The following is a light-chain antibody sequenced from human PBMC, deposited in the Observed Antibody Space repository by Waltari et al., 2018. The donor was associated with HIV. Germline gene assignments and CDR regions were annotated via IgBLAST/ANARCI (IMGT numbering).Light chain of an antibody. CDR1: SSDVGSYNY. CDR3: SSYRSSSTPLWV. J-gene: IGLJ3*02. V-gene: IGLV2-14*01. CDR2: EVS. Sequence: QSALTQPASVSGSPGQSITISCTGTSSDVGSYNYVSWYQQHPDKAPKLMIYEVSNRPSGVSNRFSGSKSDNTASLTISRLQAEDEADYYCSSYRSSSTPLWVFGGGTKLTVL.